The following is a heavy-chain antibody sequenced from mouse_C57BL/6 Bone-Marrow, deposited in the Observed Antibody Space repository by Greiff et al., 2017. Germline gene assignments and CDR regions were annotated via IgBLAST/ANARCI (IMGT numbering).Heavy chain of an antibody. CDR2: IYPSASET. CDR3: ARRAPILRYYAMDY. D-gene: IGHD1-1*01. J-gene: IGHJ4*01. V-gene: IGHV1-61*01. CDR1: GYTFTSYW. Sequence: QVQLQQPGAELVRPGSSVKLPCKVSGYTFTSYWMDWVKQRPGQGLEWIGNIYPSASETHYNQKFKDKATLTVDKSSSTAYMQLSSLTSEDSAVDYCARRAPILRYYAMDYWGQGTSVTVSS.